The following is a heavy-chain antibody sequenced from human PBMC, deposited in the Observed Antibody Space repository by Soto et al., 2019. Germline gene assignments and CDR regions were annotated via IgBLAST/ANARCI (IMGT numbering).Heavy chain of an antibody. D-gene: IGHD1-7*01. V-gene: IGHV1-18*04. J-gene: IGHJ4*02. CDR3: ARGHNWNYYFDY. Sequence: AAVKDTCMASGYTFTSYGISWVRQAPGRGLEWMGWISAYNGNTNYAQKLQGRVTMTTDTSTSTASMALRSLTSDDTAVYYCARGHNWNYYFDYWGQGTLVTVSS. CDR1: GYTFTSYG. CDR2: ISAYNGNT.